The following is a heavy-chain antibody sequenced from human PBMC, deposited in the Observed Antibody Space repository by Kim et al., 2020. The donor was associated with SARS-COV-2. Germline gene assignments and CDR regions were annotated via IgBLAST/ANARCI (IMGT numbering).Heavy chain of an antibody. D-gene: IGHD3-3*01. V-gene: IGHV3-23*01. CDR2: VSGSGDKT. CDR1: GVAFSNYA. CDR3: ALKGSFGSGY. J-gene: IGHJ4*02. Sequence: GGSLRLSCAASGVAFSNYAMSWVRQAPWKGLEWVSAVSGSGDKTYYADSVKGRFSISRDNSKSTLYLHMNSLRAADTAIYYCALKGSFGSGYGGQGTLVTVSS.